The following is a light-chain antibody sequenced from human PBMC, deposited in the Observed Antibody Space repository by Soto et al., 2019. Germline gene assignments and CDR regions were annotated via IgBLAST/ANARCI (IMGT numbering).Light chain of an antibody. CDR2: DVS. CDR1: SSDVGGYNY. V-gene: IGLV2-14*01. J-gene: IGLJ1*01. Sequence: QSVLTQAASVSGSPGQSITISCTGTSSDVGGYNYVSWYQQHPGKAPKLMIYDVSNRPSGVSNRFSGSKSGNTASLTISGLQAEDEADYYCSSYTSMYVFGTGTRSPS. CDR3: SSYTSMYV.